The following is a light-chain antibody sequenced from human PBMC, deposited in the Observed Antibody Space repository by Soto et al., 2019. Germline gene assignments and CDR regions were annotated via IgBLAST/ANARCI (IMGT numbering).Light chain of an antibody. CDR3: QSYDSSLSTWV. J-gene: IGLJ3*02. V-gene: IGLV1-40*01. Sequence: QSALTQPPSVSGAPGQRVTISCTGSSSNIGAGYDVHWYQQLPGTAPKLLIYGNSNRPSGVPDRFSGSKSGTSASLAITGLQTEDEAEYYCQSYDSSLSTWVFGGGTKVTVL. CDR2: GNS. CDR1: SSNIGAGYD.